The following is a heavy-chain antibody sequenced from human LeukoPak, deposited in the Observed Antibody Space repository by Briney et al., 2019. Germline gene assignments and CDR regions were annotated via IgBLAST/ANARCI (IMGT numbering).Heavy chain of an antibody. D-gene: IGHD6-13*01. J-gene: IGHJ4*02. CDR2: ISSGGTTI. V-gene: IGHV3-48*03. CDR1: GFTFSNYA. Sequence: GGSLRLSCAASGFTFSNYALNWVRQAPGKGLEGVSYISSGGTTIYYADSVKGRFTFSRDNAKNSLYLQIDSLRAEDTAVYYCARSGSSWYYFDYWGQGTLVTVSS. CDR3: ARSGSSWYYFDY.